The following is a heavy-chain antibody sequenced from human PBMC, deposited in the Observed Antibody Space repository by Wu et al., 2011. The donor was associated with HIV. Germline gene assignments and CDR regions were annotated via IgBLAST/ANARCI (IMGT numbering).Heavy chain of an antibody. CDR3: AREVQGYYYDSSGFLDAVDV. D-gene: IGHD3-22*01. V-gene: IGHV1-69*04. Sequence: SLEWVARIAPFFGKIDCAPKFQGRLQVTADKSTRTAYMDLRSLKSDDTAIYYCAREVQGYYYDSSGFLDAVDVWGQGTMVTVSS. J-gene: IGHJ3*01. CDR2: IAPFFGKI.